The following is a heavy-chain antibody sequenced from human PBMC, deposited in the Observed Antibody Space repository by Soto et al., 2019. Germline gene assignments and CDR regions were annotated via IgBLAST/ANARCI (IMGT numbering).Heavy chain of an antibody. Sequence: GGSLRLSCAASGFTFDDYTMHWVRQAPGKGLEWVSLISWDGGSTYYADSVKGRFTISRDNSKNSLYLQMNSLRTEDTALYYCAKSVGWFGDDYYYYYYGMDVWGQGTTVTVSS. J-gene: IGHJ6*02. V-gene: IGHV3-43*01. CDR2: ISWDGGST. CDR3: AKSVGWFGDDYYYYYYGMDV. CDR1: GFTFDDYT. D-gene: IGHD3-10*01.